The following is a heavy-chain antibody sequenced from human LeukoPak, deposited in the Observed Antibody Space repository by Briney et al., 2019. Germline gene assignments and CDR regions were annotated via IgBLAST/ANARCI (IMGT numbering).Heavy chain of an antibody. CDR1: GYTFTSYG. D-gene: IGHD3-3*01. J-gene: IGHJ4*02. Sequence: ASVKVSCKASGYTFTSYGISRVRQAPGQGLEWMGWISAYNGNTNYAQKLQGRVTMTTDTSTSTAYMELRSLRSDDTAVYYCARVVTIFGVVITSFDYWGQGTLVTVSS. V-gene: IGHV1-18*01. CDR3: ARVVTIFGVVITSFDY. CDR2: ISAYNGNT.